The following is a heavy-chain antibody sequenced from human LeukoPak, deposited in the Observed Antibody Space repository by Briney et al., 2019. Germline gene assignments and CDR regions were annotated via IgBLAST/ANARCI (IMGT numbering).Heavy chain of an antibody. CDR2: ISYDGSNK. D-gene: IGHD6-13*01. Sequence: PGGSLRLSCAASGFTFSSYGMHWVRQAPGKGLEWEAVISYDGSNKYYADSVKGRFTISRDNSKNTLYLQMNSLRAEDTAVYYCAKGAIGLAAAGPHFDYWGQGTLVTVSS. V-gene: IGHV3-30*18. J-gene: IGHJ4*02. CDR3: AKGAIGLAAAGPHFDY. CDR1: GFTFSSYG.